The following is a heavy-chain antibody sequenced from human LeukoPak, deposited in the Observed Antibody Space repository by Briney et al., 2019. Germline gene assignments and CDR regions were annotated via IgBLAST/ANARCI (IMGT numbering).Heavy chain of an antibody. CDR3: AREDIVVVPAAGSFDP. D-gene: IGHD2-2*01. CDR2: ISAYNGNT. CDR1: GYTFTSYG. V-gene: IGHV1-18*01. J-gene: IGHJ5*02. Sequence: ASVKVSCKASGYTFTSYGISWVRQAPGQGLEWMGWISAYNGNTNYAQKLQGRVTMTTDTSTSTAYMELRSLRSDDTAVYYCAREDIVVVPAAGSFDPWGQGTLVTVSS.